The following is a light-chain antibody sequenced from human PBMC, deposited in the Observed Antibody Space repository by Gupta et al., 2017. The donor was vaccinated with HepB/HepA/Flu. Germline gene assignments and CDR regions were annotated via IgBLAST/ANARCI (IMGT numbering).Light chain of an antibody. V-gene: IGKV3-20*01. CDR2: GTS. CDR1: EIVSSTY. Sequence: VVLTQSPGTLSLSPGESATLSCRASEIVSSTYLSWHQQKPGQPPRLLIYGTSNRATGIPDRFNGSGSDTDFTLTISKLEPEDFAVYFCQQDGGAVRTFGQGTRVEMK. J-gene: IGKJ1*01. CDR3: QQDGGAVRT.